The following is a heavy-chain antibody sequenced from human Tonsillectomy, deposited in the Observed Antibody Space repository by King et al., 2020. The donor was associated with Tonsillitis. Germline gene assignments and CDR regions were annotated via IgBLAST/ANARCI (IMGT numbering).Heavy chain of an antibody. J-gene: IGHJ3*01. V-gene: IGHV5-51*01. Sequence: QLVQSGAEVKKPGESLKISCKGSGYSFTNYWIGWVRQMPGKGLEWMGIIYPGDSDTRYSPSFQGQVTISADKSIRTAYPQWSSLKASDTAIYYCARIWNDGVQACDLWGQGTMVTVSS. D-gene: IGHD1-1*01. CDR2: IYPGDSDT. CDR1: GYSFTNYW. CDR3: ARIWNDGVQACDL.